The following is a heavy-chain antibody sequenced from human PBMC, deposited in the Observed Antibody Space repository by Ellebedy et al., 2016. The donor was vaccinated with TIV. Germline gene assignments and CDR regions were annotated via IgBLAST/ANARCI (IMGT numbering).Heavy chain of an antibody. CDR2: INHSGST. J-gene: IGHJ2*01. CDR1: GGSFSDYY. V-gene: IGHV4-34*01. D-gene: IGHD4-17*01. CDR3: ARRVTTTIRANWYFDL. Sequence: SETLSLTCAVYGGSFSDYYWSWIRQPPGKGLEWIGEINHSGSTNYNPSLKSRVTISVDTSKNQFSLKLSSETAADTAVFYCARRVTTTIRANWYFDLWGRGTLVTVSS.